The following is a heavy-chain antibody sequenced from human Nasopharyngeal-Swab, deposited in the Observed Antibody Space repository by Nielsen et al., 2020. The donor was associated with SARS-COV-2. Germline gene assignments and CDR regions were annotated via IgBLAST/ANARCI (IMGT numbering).Heavy chain of an antibody. D-gene: IGHD2-15*01. CDR1: GFTFSDSA. CDR3: TRCGGGCYSGRDY. Sequence: GESLKISCAASGFTFSDSAIHWVSQASGEGLEWVARIRSKGNNYATAYSASVKGRFIIFRDEPTNTAYLQMNSLKTEDTAMYYCTRCGGGCYSGRDYWGQGTLVTVSS. CDR2: IRSKGNNYAT. J-gene: IGHJ4*02. V-gene: IGHV3-73*01.